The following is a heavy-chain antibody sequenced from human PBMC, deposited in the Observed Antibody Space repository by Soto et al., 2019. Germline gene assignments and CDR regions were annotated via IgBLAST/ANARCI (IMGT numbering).Heavy chain of an antibody. Sequence: SETLSLTCTVSGGSISRYYWSWNRQPPGKGSEWIGYIYYSCRTTYTPSFKSRLSISVDTSKNQFSLKLSSVTAADTAVYYSARDRRYCSGGSCHYGMDVLGQGTTVTVSS. CDR1: GGSISRYY. D-gene: IGHD2-15*01. V-gene: IGHV4-59*01. J-gene: IGHJ6*02. CDR3: ARDRRYCSGGSCHYGMDV. CDR2: IYYSCRT.